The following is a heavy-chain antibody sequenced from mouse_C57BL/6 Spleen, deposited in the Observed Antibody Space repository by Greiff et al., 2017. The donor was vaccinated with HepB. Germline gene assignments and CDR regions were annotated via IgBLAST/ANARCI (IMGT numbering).Heavy chain of an antibody. Sequence: QVQLKQSGAELVKPGASVKMSCKASGYTFTTYPIEWMKQTHGKSLEWIGNFHPYNDDTKYNEKFKGKATLTVEKSSSTVYLELSRLTSDDSAVYYCARGSLYGSSDYAMDYWGQGTSVTVSS. CDR2: FHPYNDDT. V-gene: IGHV1-47*01. CDR1: GYTFTTYP. D-gene: IGHD1-1*01. CDR3: ARGSLYGSSDYAMDY. J-gene: IGHJ4*01.